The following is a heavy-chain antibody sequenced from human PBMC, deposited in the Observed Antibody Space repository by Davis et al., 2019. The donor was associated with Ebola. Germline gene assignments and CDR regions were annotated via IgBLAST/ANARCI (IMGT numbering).Heavy chain of an antibody. CDR3: ASKTGTTYYYYGMDV. V-gene: IGHV3-33*03. CDR1: GFTFSSYG. J-gene: IGHJ6*02. Sequence: GESLKISCAASGFTFSSYGMHWVRQAPGKGLEWVAVIWYDGSNKYYADSVKGRFTISIDSAKNSLYLQMNSLRAEDTAVYYCASKTGTTYYYYGMDVWGQGTTVTVSS. D-gene: IGHD1-1*01. CDR2: IWYDGSNK.